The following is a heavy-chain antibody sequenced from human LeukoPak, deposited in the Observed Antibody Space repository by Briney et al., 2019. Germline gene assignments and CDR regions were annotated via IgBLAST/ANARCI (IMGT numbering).Heavy chain of an antibody. CDR3: ARGPLLYCSSTSCYARSWFDP. J-gene: IGHJ5*02. Sequence: ASVKVSCKASGGTFSSYAISWVRQAPGQGLEWMGGIIPIFGTANYAQKFQGRVTITADKSTSTAYMELSSLRSEDTAVYYCARGPLLYCSSTSCYARSWFDPWGQGTLVTVSS. D-gene: IGHD2-2*01. CDR2: IIPIFGTA. CDR1: GGTFSSYA. V-gene: IGHV1-69*06.